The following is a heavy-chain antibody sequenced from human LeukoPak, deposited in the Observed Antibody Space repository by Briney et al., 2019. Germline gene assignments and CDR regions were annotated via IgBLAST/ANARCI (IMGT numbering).Heavy chain of an antibody. Sequence: GGSLRLSCAASGFTFSSYSMNWVRQAPGKGLEWVAFIRCDGSNKYYGDSVKGRFTIPRDNSKNTLYLQMNSLRAEDTAVYYCAKESESYDSTGSTFDFRGQGTLVTVSS. CDR3: AKESESYDSTGSTFDF. J-gene: IGHJ4*02. CDR1: GFTFSSYS. D-gene: IGHD3-22*01. V-gene: IGHV3-30*02. CDR2: IRCDGSNK.